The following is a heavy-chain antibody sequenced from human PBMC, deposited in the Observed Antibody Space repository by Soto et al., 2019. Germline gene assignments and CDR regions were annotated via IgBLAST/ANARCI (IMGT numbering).Heavy chain of an antibody. J-gene: IGHJ3*02. CDR3: ASLIEGVAYEAFDI. V-gene: IGHV4-31*03. D-gene: IGHD2-15*01. Sequence: SETLSLTCTVSGGSISSGGYYWSWIRQHPGKGLEWIGYIYYSGSTYYNPSLKSRVTISVDTSKNQFSLKLSSVTAADTAVYYCASLIEGVAYEAFDIWGQGTMVTVSS. CDR1: GGSISSGGYY. CDR2: IYYSGST.